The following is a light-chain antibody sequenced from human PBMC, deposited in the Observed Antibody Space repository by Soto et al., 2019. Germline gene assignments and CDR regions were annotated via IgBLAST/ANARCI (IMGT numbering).Light chain of an antibody. J-gene: IGKJ1*01. CDR1: QSVRDN. CDR3: QHYHNWPPWT. V-gene: IGKV3-15*01. CDR2: GAS. Sequence: EIVMTQSPATLSESPGERATLSCRASQSVRDNLAWYQQKPGQAPRLLIYGASTRATGIPASFSGSGSGTEFTLTISSLQSEDFAVYYCQHYHNWPPWTFGQGTKVEVK.